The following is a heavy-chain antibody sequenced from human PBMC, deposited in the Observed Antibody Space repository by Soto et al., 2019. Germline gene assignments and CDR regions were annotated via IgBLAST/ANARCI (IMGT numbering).Heavy chain of an antibody. J-gene: IGHJ6*02. Sequence: GGSLRLSCAASGFTFSSYAMSWVRQAPGKGLEWVSAISGSGGSTYYADSVKGRFTISRDNSKNTLYLQMNSLRAEDTAVYYCAKGVYSCGYYPENYYYYYGMDVWGQGTTVTVS. CDR1: GFTFSSYA. V-gene: IGHV3-23*01. CDR3: AKGVYSCGYYPENYYYYYGMDV. D-gene: IGHD3-22*01. CDR2: ISGSGGST.